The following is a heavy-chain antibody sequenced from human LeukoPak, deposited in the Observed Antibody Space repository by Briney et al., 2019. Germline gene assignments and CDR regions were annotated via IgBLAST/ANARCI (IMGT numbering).Heavy chain of an antibody. CDR3: VRRTANHFDY. J-gene: IGHJ4*02. CDR2: ISYNGGST. CDR1: GFTFSRYG. D-gene: IGHD2-21*02. Sequence: GGSLRLSCAASGFTFSRYGMHWVRQAPGKGLEYVSAISYNGGSTYYADSVKGRFTISRDNSKNTLYLQMSSLRAEDTAVFYCVRRTANHFDYWGQGTLVTVSS. V-gene: IGHV3-64D*09.